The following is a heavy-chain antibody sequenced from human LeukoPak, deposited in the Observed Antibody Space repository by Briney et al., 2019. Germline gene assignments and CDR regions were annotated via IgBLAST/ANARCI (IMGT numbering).Heavy chain of an antibody. CDR1: GFTFSSYS. V-gene: IGHV3-21*01. D-gene: IGHD5-18*01. CDR2: ISSSSSYI. Sequence: GGSLRLSCAASGFTFSSYSMNWVRQAPGKGLEWVSSISSSSSYIYYADSVKGRFTISRDNAKNSLYLQMNGLRAEDTAVYYCARSYSYDYYYYMDVWGKGTTVTVSS. CDR3: ARSYSYDYYYYMDV. J-gene: IGHJ6*03.